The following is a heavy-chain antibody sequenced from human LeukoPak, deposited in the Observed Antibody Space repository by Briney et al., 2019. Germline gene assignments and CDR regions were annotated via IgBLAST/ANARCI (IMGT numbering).Heavy chain of an antibody. V-gene: IGHV3-23*01. Sequence: GGSLRLSCAASGFIFSSYAMSWVRQAPGKGLEWVSSLSDTGASTYYADSVKGRFTISRDNSKNTLYLQMNSLRAEDTAVYYCAKKFVSDSSNYYKYFFDYWGQGTLVSVSS. CDR2: LSDTGAST. CDR1: GFIFSSYA. CDR3: AKKFVSDSSNYYKYFFDY. J-gene: IGHJ4*02. D-gene: IGHD3-22*01.